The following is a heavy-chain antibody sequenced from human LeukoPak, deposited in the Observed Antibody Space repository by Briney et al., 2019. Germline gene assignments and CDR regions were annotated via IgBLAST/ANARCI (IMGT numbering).Heavy chain of an antibody. CDR2: IWYDGSNK. J-gene: IGHJ6*02. CDR1: GFTFSSYG. D-gene: IGHD1-26*01. Sequence: GGSLRLSCAASGFTFSSYGMHWVRQAPGKGLEWVAVIWYDGSNKYYADSVRGRFTISRDNSKNTLYLQMNSLRAEDTAVYYCARGWELLYWYGMDVWGQGTTVTVSS. CDR3: ARGWELLYWYGMDV. V-gene: IGHV3-33*01.